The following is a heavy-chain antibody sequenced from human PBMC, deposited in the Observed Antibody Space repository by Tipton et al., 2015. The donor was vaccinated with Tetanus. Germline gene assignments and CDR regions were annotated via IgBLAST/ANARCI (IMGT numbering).Heavy chain of an antibody. V-gene: IGHV4-39*01. D-gene: IGHD2/OR15-2a*01. CDR2: IYFKGDT. CDR3: ARHLYGYWFDP. CDR1: GGSISDKKYY. J-gene: IGHJ5*02. Sequence: LSLTCTVSGGSISDKKYYWGWIRQAPGKGLEWIASIYFKGDTYYSPSLKSRLTIDVDTSQNLFSLKLTSVTTADTAVYYCARHLYGYWFDPWGPGALVTVSS.